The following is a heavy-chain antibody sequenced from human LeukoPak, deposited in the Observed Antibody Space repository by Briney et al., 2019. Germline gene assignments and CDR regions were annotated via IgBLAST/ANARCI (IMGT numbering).Heavy chain of an antibody. CDR1: GGSFSGYY. D-gene: IGHD5-12*01. V-gene: IGHV4-31*11. J-gene: IGHJ2*01. CDR3: ARGGGGYSWYFDL. CDR2: IYYSGCA. Sequence: SETLSLTCAVYGGSFSGYYWSWIRQHPAKGLEWIGYIYYSGCAYYIPSLKNRVTISVATSKNQFSLRLSSVTAVDTAVYYCARGGGGYSWYFDLWGRGTLVTVSS.